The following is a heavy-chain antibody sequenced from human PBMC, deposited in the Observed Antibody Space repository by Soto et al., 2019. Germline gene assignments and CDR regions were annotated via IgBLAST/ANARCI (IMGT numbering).Heavy chain of an antibody. Sequence: SETLSLTCAVYGGSFSGYYWSWIRQPPGKGLEWIGEINHSGSTNYNPSLKSRVTISVDTSKNQFSLKLSSVTAADTAVYYCAREFSRYSNYRGNWFYLWGQGTLVTVSS. J-gene: IGHJ5*02. CDR3: AREFSRYSNYRGNWFYL. V-gene: IGHV4-34*01. CDR1: GGSFSGYY. CDR2: INHSGST. D-gene: IGHD4-4*01.